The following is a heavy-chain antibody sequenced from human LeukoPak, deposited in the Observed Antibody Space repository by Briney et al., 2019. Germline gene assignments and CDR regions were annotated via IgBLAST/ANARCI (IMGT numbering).Heavy chain of an antibody. CDR1: GGSISSYY. V-gene: IGHV4-59*03. Sequence: SETLSLTCTVSGGSISSYYWSWIRQPPGKGLEWIGYIYYSGSTNYNPTLKRRVTISVDTSKNQFSLKLSSVTAADTDVYYCARTPRYSNYGESYNWFDPWGQGTLVTVSS. CDR3: ARTPRYSNYGESYNWFDP. CDR2: IYYSGST. D-gene: IGHD4-11*01. J-gene: IGHJ5*02.